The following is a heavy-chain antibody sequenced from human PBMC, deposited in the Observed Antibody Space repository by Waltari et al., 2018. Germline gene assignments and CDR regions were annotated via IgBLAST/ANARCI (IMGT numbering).Heavy chain of an antibody. Sequence: QVQLQESGPGLVKPSQTLSLTCTVSGDSIYTGDYCWSWIRQSPGRGLEWIGYICDSGSTFYNPSLKSRVTMSMHPSKNQFSLNLRSVTAADTAVYYCAREYYYGSGNHYNSWFGPWGQGMLVTVSS. D-gene: IGHD3-10*01. CDR3: AREYYYGSGNHYNSWFGP. CDR1: GDSIYTGDYC. J-gene: IGHJ5*02. CDR2: ICDSGST. V-gene: IGHV4-30-4*08.